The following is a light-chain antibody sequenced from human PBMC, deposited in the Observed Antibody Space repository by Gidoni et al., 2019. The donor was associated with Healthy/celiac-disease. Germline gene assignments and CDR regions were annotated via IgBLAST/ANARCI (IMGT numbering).Light chain of an antibody. CDR1: QGLSNS. Sequence: DIQMTQSPSSLSASVGDRVTITCRASQGLSNSLAWYQQKPGKAPQLLLYAASRLESGVPSRFSGSGSGTDYTLTISSLQPEDFATYYCQQYYSTPPTFGQGTKLEIK. CDR3: QQYYSTPPT. J-gene: IGKJ2*01. V-gene: IGKV1-NL1*01. CDR2: AAS.